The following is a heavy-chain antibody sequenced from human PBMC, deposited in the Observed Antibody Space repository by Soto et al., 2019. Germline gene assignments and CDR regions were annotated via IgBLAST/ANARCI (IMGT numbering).Heavy chain of an antibody. CDR2: IKDKTDGGTT. Sequence: EVQLVESGGGLVKPGGSLRLSCAASGFTFSIAWMSWVRQAPGKGLEWVGQIKDKTDGGTTDYAAPVKGRFTISRDDSKNMLYPQMNSLKTEDTAVYYCTTLNYGMDVWGQGTTVTVSS. V-gene: IGHV3-15*01. CDR1: GFTFSIAW. J-gene: IGHJ6*02. CDR3: TTLNYGMDV.